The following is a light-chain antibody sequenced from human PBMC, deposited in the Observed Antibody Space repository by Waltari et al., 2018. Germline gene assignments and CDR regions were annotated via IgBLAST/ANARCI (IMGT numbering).Light chain of an antibody. CDR2: WAS. J-gene: IGKJ1*01. CDR1: QSVLYSSNNKNY. V-gene: IGKV4-1*01. Sequence: DIVMTQSPDSLAVSLGERATINCKSSQSVLYSSNNKNYLAWYQQKPGQPPNLPICWASIRESGVPDRFSGSGSGTDFTLTISSLQAEDVAVYYCQQYYSTPPTFGQGTKVEIK. CDR3: QQYYSTPPT.